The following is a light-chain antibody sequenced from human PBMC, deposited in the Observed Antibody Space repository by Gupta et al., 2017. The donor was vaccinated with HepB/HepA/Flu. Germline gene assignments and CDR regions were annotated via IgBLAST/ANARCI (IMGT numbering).Light chain of an antibody. Sequence: DIQMTQSPSALSASVGDRVTITCRASQRISIYLDWYYQKPGKAPKLLIYAASSLQSGVPSRFSGSGSGTDFTSTISSLHPEDFGTYYCQQGLRTPWTLGQGTKVEIK. CDR1: QRISIY. CDR2: AAS. CDR3: QQGLRTPWT. J-gene: IGKJ1*01. V-gene: IGKV1-39*01.